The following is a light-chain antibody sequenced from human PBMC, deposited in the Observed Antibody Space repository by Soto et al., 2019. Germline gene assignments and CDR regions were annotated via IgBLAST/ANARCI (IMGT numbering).Light chain of an antibody. CDR2: DVN. V-gene: IGLV2-11*01. CDR1: SSDVGAYNY. J-gene: IGLJ2*01. CDR3: CSYAGSKTLI. Sequence: QSALTQPRSVSGSPGQSVTISCTGTSSDVGAYNYVSWYQQYPDKVPKVIIYDVNQRPSGVPDRFSGSKSANTASLTISGLQREDEADYYCCSYAGSKTLILGGGTKVTVL.